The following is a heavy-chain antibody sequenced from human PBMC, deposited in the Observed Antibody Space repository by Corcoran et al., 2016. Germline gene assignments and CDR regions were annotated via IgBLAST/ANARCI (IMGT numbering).Heavy chain of an antibody. CDR1: GFNFSSYS. Sequence: EVQLVESGGGLVQTGGSLRLSCAASGFNFSSYSMNWVRQAPGKGLEWVSYISSSSSTIYYADSVKGRFTISRANAKNSLYLQMNSLRAEYTAVYYCARDEYYDSSGYYHWGQGTLVTVSS. J-gene: IGHJ5*02. CDR2: ISSSSSTI. D-gene: IGHD3-22*01. CDR3: ARDEYYDSSGYYH. V-gene: IGHV3-48*04.